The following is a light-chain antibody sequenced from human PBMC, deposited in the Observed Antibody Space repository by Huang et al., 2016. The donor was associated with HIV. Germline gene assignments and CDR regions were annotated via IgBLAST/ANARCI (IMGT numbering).Light chain of an antibody. V-gene: IGKV3-15*01. J-gene: IGKJ5*01. CDR2: GAS. Sequence: ETVMTQSPVTLSVSPGQRVTLSCRASESVGRTLAWYQQKPGQAPRLLIYGASTRATGIPDRFSGRGFGTEFTLTISSLQSEDLAVYYCQQYNNWPPVTFGRGTRLEIK. CDR1: ESVGRT. CDR3: QQYNNWPPVT.